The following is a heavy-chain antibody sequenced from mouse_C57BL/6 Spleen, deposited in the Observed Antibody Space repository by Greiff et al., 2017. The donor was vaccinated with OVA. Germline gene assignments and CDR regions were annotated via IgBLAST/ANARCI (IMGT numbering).Heavy chain of an antibody. D-gene: IGHD2-1*01. CDR2: IWWDDDK. CDR1: GFSLSTFGMG. V-gene: IGHV8-8*01. J-gene: IGHJ1*03. Sequence: QVTLKECGPGILQPSQTLSLTCSFSGFSLSTFGMGVGWIRQPSGKGLEWLAHIWWDDDKYYNPALKSRLTISKDTPKNQVFLKIANVDTADTATYYCARIAAYGNYHWYFDVWGTGTTVTVSS. CDR3: ARIAAYGNYHWYFDV.